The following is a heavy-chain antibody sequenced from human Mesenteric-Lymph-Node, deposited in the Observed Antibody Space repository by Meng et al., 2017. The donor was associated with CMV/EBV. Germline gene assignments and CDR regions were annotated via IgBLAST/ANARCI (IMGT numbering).Heavy chain of an antibody. CDR2: ISWNSGNT. J-gene: IGHJ4*02. CDR1: GFTFDDYA. V-gene: IGHV3-9*01. CDR3: AREGSSGNYFDY. Sequence: GGSLRLSCAASGFTFDDYAMHWVRQTPGKGLEWVSGISWNSGNTAYADSVKGRFTISRDNSKNTLYLQMNSLRAEDTAVYYCAREGSSGNYFDYWGQGTLVTVSS. D-gene: IGHD6-6*01.